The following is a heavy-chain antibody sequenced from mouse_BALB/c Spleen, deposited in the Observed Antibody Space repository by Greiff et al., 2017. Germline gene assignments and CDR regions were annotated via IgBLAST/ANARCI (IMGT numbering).Heavy chain of an antibody. J-gene: IGHJ2*01. Sequence: VKLMESGAELVKPGASVKLSCKASGYTFTSYYMYWVKQRPGQGLEWIGEINPSNGGTNFNEKFKSKATLTVDKSSSTAYMQLSSLTSEDSAVYYCTREGISTTLYYFDYWGQGTTLTVSS. V-gene: IGHV1S81*02. CDR2: INPSNGGT. D-gene: IGHD2-1*01. CDR3: TREGISTTLYYFDY. CDR1: GYTFTSYY.